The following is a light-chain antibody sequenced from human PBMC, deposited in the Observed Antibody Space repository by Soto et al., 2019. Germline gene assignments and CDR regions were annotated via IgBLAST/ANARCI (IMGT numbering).Light chain of an antibody. V-gene: IGKV1-5*03. Sequence: DIQMTQSPSTLSASVGDRVTITCRASQSISSWLAWYQQKPGKAPKLLIYKASSLERGVPSRFSGSGSGTEFTLTISSLQPYDFATYYCQQYNSYPYTFGQGTKLEIK. CDR3: QQYNSYPYT. J-gene: IGKJ2*01. CDR1: QSISSW. CDR2: KAS.